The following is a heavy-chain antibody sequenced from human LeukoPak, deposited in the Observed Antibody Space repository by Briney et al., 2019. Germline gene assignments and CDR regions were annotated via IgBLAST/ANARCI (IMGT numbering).Heavy chain of an antibody. Sequence: GGSLRLSCAASGFTFSNYAMSWVRQAPGKGLEWVSAISGSGGSTHYADSVKGRFTISRDNSNNTLYMQMNSLTAEDTAVYYCAKEAYYYASGSYCTGWGQGTLVTVSS. V-gene: IGHV3-23*01. CDR1: GFTFSNYA. D-gene: IGHD3-10*01. CDR3: AKEAYYYASGSYCTG. J-gene: IGHJ4*02. CDR2: ISGSGGST.